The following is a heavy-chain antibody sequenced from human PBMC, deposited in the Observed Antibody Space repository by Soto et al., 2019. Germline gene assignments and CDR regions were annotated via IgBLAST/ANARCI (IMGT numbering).Heavy chain of an antibody. Sequence: QVQLQESGPGLVKPSETLSLTCSVSGGSIISHYWSWIRQPPGKGLEWIGYIHYTGSTDYNPSLKSRLTLSVGTSTNQFSLKLSSVTAADTAVYYCARGGWSLDYWGQGTLVTVSS. D-gene: IGHD2-15*01. CDR2: IHYTGST. J-gene: IGHJ4*02. V-gene: IGHV4-59*11. CDR1: GGSIISHY. CDR3: ARGGWSLDY.